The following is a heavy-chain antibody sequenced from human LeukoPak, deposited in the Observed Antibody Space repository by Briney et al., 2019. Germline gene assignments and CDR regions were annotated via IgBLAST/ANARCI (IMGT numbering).Heavy chain of an antibody. V-gene: IGHV3-74*01. Sequence: QPGGSLRLSCAASGFTFSDYSMNWVRQAPGKGLVWVSRINSDGSSTAYADSVKGRFTISRDNAKNTLYLQMNSLRAEDTAVYYCAREPDYSYDMDVWGQGTTVTVSS. J-gene: IGHJ6*02. CDR2: INSDGSST. CDR3: AREPDYSYDMDV. CDR1: GFTFSDYS.